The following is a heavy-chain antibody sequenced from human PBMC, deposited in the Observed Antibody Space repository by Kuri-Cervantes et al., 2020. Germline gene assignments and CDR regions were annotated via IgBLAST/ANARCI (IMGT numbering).Heavy chain of an antibody. CDR3: VGCGYSGYDRFKDGPLDY. V-gene: IGHV3-30-3*01. CDR1: GFIFSSYA. CDR2: ISYDGTNK. J-gene: IGHJ4*02. Sequence: GESLKISCAASGFIFSSYAMHWVRQAPGKGLEWVAFISYDGTNKHYAESVKGRFTISRDNSNNTLFLQMISLRGDDTALYYCVGCGYSGYDRFKDGPLDYWGQGTLVTVSS. D-gene: IGHD5-12*01.